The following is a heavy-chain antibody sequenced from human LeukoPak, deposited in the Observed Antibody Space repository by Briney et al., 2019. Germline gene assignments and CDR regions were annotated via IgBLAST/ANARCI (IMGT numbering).Heavy chain of an antibody. D-gene: IGHD3-10*01. V-gene: IGHV4-59*08. J-gene: IGHJ6*02. Sequence: PSETLSLTCTVSGGSISSYYWSWIRQPPGKGLEWIGYIYYSGSTNYNPSLKSRVTISVDTSQNQFSLKLSSVTAADTAVYYCAGSMVRGVTTGSYYYYGMDVWGQGTTVTVSS. CDR3: AGSMVRGVTTGSYYYYGMDV. CDR2: IYYSGST. CDR1: GGSISSYY.